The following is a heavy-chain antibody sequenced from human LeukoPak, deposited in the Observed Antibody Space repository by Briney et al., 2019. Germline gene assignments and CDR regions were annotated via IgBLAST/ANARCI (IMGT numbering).Heavy chain of an antibody. D-gene: IGHD6-6*01. J-gene: IGHJ4*02. Sequence: GASVKVSCKASGNTFTRYYMHWVRQAPGQGLEWMGIINPSGGSTSYAQKFQGRVTMTRDMSTSTVYTELSSLRSEDTAVYYCAREPMVQPQSSSNNVFDYWGQGTLVTVSS. CDR1: GNTFTRYY. CDR2: INPSGGST. CDR3: AREPMVQPQSSSNNVFDY. V-gene: IGHV1-46*01.